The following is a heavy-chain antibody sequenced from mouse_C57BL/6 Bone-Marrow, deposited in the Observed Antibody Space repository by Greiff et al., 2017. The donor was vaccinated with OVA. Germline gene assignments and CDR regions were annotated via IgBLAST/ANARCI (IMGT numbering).Heavy chain of an antibody. Sequence: VKLQESGAELVKPGASVKLSCKASGYTFTSYWMHWVKQRPGRGLEWIGRIDPNSGGTKYNEKFKSKATLTVDKPSSTAYMQLSSLTSEDSAVYYCARSGTTVVATPFAYWGQGTLVTVSA. J-gene: IGHJ3*01. CDR3: ARSGTTVVATPFAY. CDR2: IDPNSGGT. CDR1: GYTFTSYW. D-gene: IGHD1-1*01. V-gene: IGHV1-72*01.